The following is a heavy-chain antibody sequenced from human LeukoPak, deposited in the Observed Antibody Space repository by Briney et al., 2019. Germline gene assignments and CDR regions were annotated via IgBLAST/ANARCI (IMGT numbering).Heavy chain of an antibody. CDR2: ITGSGGNT. V-gene: IGHV3-23*01. D-gene: IGHD4-23*01. Sequence: PGGSLRLSCAASGLTFSTYGMNWVRQAPGKGLGWVSAITGSGGNTYYADSVKGRFTVSRDNSKNTLFLQMKSLRADDTAVYYCAKVRSPTVVTQLNAFDIWGQGTMVTVSS. J-gene: IGHJ3*02. CDR1: GLTFSTYG. CDR3: AKVRSPTVVTQLNAFDI.